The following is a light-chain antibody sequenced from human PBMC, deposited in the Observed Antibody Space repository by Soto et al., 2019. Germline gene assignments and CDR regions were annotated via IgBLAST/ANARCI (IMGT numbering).Light chain of an antibody. CDR2: AAS. V-gene: IGKV1-12*01. Sequence: DIQVTQSPSFVSASVVDRVTITCRASQAISNWVAWYQQKPGKAPNLLIYAASSLYSGVPSRFSGSGSGTDFTLTITSLQPEDFATYYCQYTDSFPLITFGQGTRLEIK. CDR3: QYTDSFPLIT. CDR1: QAISNW. J-gene: IGKJ5*01.